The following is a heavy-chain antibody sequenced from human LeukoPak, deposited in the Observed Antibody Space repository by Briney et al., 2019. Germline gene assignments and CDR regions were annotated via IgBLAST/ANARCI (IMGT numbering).Heavy chain of an antibody. V-gene: IGHV4-39*07. D-gene: IGHD4-23*01. CDR2: IYDSGST. CDR1: GGSIRSSYYY. J-gene: IGHJ3*02. CDR3: ARENPTVGNAFDI. Sequence: SETLSLTCTVSGGSIRSSYYYWGWIRQPPGTGLEWIGSIYDSGSTYYNPSLKSRVTISVDTSKNQFSLKLSSVTAADTAVYYCARENPTVGNAFDIWGQGTMVTVSS.